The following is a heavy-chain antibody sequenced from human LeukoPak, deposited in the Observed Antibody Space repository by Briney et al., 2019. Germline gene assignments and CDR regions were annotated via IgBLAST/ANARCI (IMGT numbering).Heavy chain of an antibody. CDR2: ISGSGGST. D-gene: IGHD5-12*01. J-gene: IGHJ4*02. Sequence: GGSLRLPCAASGFTFSSYAMSWVRQAPGKGLEWVSSISGSGGSTYYADSVKGRFTISRDNSKNTLYLEMNSLRAEDTAVYYCAKSDGGYGKVWGQGILVTVSS. CDR1: GFTFSSYA. CDR3: AKSDGGYGKV. V-gene: IGHV3-23*01.